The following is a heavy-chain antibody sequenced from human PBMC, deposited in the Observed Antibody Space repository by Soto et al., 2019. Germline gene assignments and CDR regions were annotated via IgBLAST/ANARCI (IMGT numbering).Heavy chain of an antibody. V-gene: IGHV3-30*18. D-gene: IGHD2-15*01. CDR1: GFTFSSYG. CDR3: AKGNSRWTWFDP. J-gene: IGHJ5*02. Sequence: QVQLVESGGGVVQPGRSLRLSCAASGFTFSSYGMHWVRQAPGKGLEWVAVISYDGSNKYYADSVKGRFTISRDNSKNTLYLQMNSLRAEDTAVYYCAKGNSRWTWFDPWGQGTLVTVSS. CDR2: ISYDGSNK.